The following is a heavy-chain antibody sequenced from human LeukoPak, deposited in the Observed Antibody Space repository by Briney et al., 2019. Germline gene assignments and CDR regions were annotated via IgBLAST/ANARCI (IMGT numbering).Heavy chain of an antibody. V-gene: IGHV4-38-2*02. CDR2: IYHSGST. D-gene: IGHD4-23*01. J-gene: IGHJ4*02. CDR3: ARVATVVTAKQSDY. CDR1: GDSISSGYY. Sequence: SETLSLTCNVSGDSISSGYYWGWIRQPPGKGLEWIGSIYHSGSTYYNPSLKSRVTISVDTSKNQFSLKLSSVTAADTAVYYCARVATVVTAKQSDYWGQGTLVTVSS.